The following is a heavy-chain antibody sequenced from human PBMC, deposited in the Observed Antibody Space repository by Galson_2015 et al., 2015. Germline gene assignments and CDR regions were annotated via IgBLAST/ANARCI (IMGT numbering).Heavy chain of an antibody. J-gene: IGHJ4*02. V-gene: IGHV3-9*01. CDR3: AKGKTGYSSSWFTY. Sequence: LRLSCAASGFTFDDYAMHWVRQAPGKGLEWVSGISWNSGSIGYADSVKGRFTISRDNARNSLYLQMNSLRAEDTALYYCAKGKTGYSSSWFTYWGQGTLVTVSS. CDR1: GFTFDDYA. CDR2: ISWNSGSI. D-gene: IGHD6-13*01.